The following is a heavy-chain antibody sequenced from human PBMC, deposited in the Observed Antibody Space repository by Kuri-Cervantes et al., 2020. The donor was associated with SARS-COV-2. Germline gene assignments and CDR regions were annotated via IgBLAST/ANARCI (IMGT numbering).Heavy chain of an antibody. J-gene: IGHJ1*01. V-gene: IGHV3-30*04. CDR3: ATALYCGGDCYSGYFQH. CDR1: GFTFSSYA. D-gene: IGHD2-21*02. Sequence: GGSLRLSCAASGFTFSSYAMHWVRQAPGKGLEWVAVISYDGSNKYYADSVKGRFTISRDNSKNTLYLQMNSLRAEDTAVYYCATALYCGGDCYSGYFQHWGQGTLVTVSS. CDR2: ISYDGSNK.